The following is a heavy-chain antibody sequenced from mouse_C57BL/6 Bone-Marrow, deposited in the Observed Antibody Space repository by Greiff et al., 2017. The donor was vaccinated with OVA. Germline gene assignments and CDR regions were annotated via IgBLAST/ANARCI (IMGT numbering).Heavy chain of an antibody. CDR3: ARLGGYYSWFAY. D-gene: IGHD2-3*01. V-gene: IGHV1-53*01. CDR2: INPSNGGT. J-gene: IGHJ3*01. Sequence: VQLQESGTELVKPGASVKLSCKASGYTFTSYWMHWVKQRPGQGLEWIGNINPSNGGTNYNEKFKSKATLTVDKSSSTASMQLSSLTSEDSAVYYCARLGGYYSWFAYWGQGTLVTVSA. CDR1: GYTFTSYW.